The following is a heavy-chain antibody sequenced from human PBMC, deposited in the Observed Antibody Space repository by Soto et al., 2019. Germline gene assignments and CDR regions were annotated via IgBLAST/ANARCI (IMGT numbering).Heavy chain of an antibody. Sequence: GASVKVSCKASGYIFTGYRIHWVRQAPGRGLEWMGWINPNSGDTEYAQNFQGRVTMTRDTSFNLVYMEMSGLMSDDTAVYYCARDARGTRGFDEMDIWGQGTTVTVSS. J-gene: IGHJ6*02. CDR2: INPNSGDT. CDR3: ARDARGTRGFDEMDI. V-gene: IGHV1-2*02. CDR1: GYIFTGYR. D-gene: IGHD3-9*01.